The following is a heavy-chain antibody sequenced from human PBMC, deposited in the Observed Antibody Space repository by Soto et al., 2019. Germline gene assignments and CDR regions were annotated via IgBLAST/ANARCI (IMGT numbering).Heavy chain of an antibody. Sequence: EVQLVESGGGLVLPGGSLRLSCVGSAFSLKTYWMAWVRQAPGKGLECVANIRQYGDETFSVDSVKGRFTISRDNANNSVYLQMDNLRAEDTGVYYYSTGGSRTYYWGPLDSWGQGIMVIVSS. CDR1: AFSLKTYW. V-gene: IGHV3-7*01. J-gene: IGHJ4*02. CDR2: IRQYGDET. CDR3: STGGSRTYYWGPLDS. D-gene: IGHD3-10*01.